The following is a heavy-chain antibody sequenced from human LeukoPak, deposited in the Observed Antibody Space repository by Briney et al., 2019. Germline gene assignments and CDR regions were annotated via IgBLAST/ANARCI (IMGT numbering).Heavy chain of an antibody. CDR1: GGSISSYY. CDR2: IYTSGST. CDR3: AIDPDQEGYFDY. Sequence: SETLSLTCTVSGGSISSYYWSWIRQPAGKGLEWIGRIYTSGSTNYNPSLKSRVTMSVDTSKNQFSLKLSSVTAADTAVYYCAIDPDQEGYFDYWGQGTLVTVSS. J-gene: IGHJ4*02. V-gene: IGHV4-4*07. D-gene: IGHD1-14*01.